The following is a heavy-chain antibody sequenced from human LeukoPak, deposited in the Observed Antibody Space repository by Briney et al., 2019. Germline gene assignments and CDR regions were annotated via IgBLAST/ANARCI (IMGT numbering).Heavy chain of an antibody. CDR3: AKHLWFGASHGAFDI. J-gene: IGHJ3*02. Sequence: ASVKVSCKASGYTFTSYAMHWVRQAPGQRLEWMGWINAGNGNTKYSQKFQGRVTIIRDTSASTAYMELSSLRSEDTAVSYCAKHLWFGASHGAFDIWGQGTMVTVSS. CDR1: GYTFTSYA. D-gene: IGHD3-10*01. V-gene: IGHV1-3*01. CDR2: INAGNGNT.